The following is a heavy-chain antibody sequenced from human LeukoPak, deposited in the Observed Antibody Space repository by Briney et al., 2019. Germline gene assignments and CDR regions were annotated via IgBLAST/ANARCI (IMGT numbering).Heavy chain of an antibody. Sequence: SETLSLTCAVYGGSFSGYYWSWIRQPPGKGLEWVGAINHSGSNNYHPSLKSRITISVDTHKNQLSLKLSTVTAADTAVYYCARRSGWYVGYYYYYMDVWGKGTTVTGSS. V-gene: IGHV4-34*01. CDR1: GGSFSGYY. J-gene: IGHJ6*03. D-gene: IGHD6-19*01. CDR3: ARRSGWYVGYYYYYMDV. CDR2: INHSGSN.